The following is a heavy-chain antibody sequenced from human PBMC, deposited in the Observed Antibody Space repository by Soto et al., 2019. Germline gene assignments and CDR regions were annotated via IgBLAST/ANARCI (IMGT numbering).Heavy chain of an antibody. CDR1: GGSISSVGYY. J-gene: IGHJ6*02. CDR3: ARVAGTFWSKDLDC. D-gene: IGHD2-15*01. CDR2: IHYSGST. Sequence: PSETLSLTCSVSGGSISSVGYYWTWIRQHPGKGLEWIGYIHYSGSTYYNKSLKSRLTMSVDTSKSQFSLKVYSVTAADTAVYYCARVAGTFWSKDLDCWGQGTSVTVSS. V-gene: IGHV4-31*03.